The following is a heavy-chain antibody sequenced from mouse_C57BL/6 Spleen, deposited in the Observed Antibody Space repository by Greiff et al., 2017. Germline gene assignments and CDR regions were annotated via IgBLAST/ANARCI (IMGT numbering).Heavy chain of an antibody. CDR1: GYAFTNSL. CDR2: INPGSGGT. V-gene: IGHV1-54*01. CDR3: ARSTTVVATYDY. Sequence: QVQLQQSGAELVRPGTSVKVSCKASGYAFTNSLIEWVKQRPGQGLEWIGVINPGSGGTNYNEKFKGKATLTADKSSSTAYMQLSSLTSEDSAVXFCARSTTVVATYDYWGQGTTLTVSS. D-gene: IGHD1-1*01. J-gene: IGHJ2*01.